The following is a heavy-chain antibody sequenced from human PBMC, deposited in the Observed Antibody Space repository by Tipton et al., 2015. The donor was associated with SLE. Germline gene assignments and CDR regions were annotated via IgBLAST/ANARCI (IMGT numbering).Heavy chain of an antibody. CDR2: IYYSGST. CDR3: ASGLSSIGPFDY. V-gene: IGHV4-34*01. D-gene: IGHD6-6*01. J-gene: IGHJ4*02. Sequence: TLSLTCAVYGGSFSGYYWSWIRQPPGKGLEWIGYIYYSGSTYYNPSLKSRVTISVDTSKNQFSLKVSSVTAADTAVYYCASGLSSIGPFDYWGQGTLVTVSS. CDR1: GGSFSGYY.